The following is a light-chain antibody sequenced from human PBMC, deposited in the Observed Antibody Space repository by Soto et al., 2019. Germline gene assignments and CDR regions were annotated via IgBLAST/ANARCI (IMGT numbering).Light chain of an antibody. J-gene: IGKJ5*01. Sequence: EIVMTQSPATLSVSPGERAILSCRASQSVSTNLAWYQQKPGQAPRLLIYGASTRATGVPARFSGSGSGTEFTLTISSLQSEDFAVYYCQQRSDWPLTFGGGTRLEIK. V-gene: IGKV3-15*01. CDR3: QQRSDWPLT. CDR1: QSVSTN. CDR2: GAS.